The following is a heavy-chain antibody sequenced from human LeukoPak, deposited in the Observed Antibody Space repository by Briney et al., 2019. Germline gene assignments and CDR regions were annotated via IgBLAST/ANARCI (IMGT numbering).Heavy chain of an antibody. CDR1: GGSISSYY. V-gene: IGHV4-59*01. J-gene: IGHJ6*02. CDR2: IYYSGST. D-gene: IGHD3-10*01. Sequence: SETPSLTCTVSGGSISSYYWSWIRQPPGKGLEWIGYIYYSGSTNYNPSLKSRVTISVDTSKNQLSLKLSSVTAADTAVYYCARGTDYYGSGSTPTGMDVWGQGTTVTVSS. CDR3: ARGTDYYGSGSTPTGMDV.